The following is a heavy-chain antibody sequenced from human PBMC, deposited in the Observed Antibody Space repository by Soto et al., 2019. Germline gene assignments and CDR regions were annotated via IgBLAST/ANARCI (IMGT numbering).Heavy chain of an antibody. J-gene: IGHJ4*02. CDR3: ARVRKTYGDYDY. CDR1: GFSFSNHH. V-gene: IGHV3-64*01. D-gene: IGHD4-17*01. Sequence: EVQLVESGGGLVQPGGSLRLSCAGFGFSFSNHHMHWVRQAPGKGLEYVSGISSTGSTIYYVNSVKGRFTISRDNSKNTLFLQMGDLRNEDMAVYYCARVRKTYGDYDYWGQGTLVTVSS. CDR2: ISSTGSTI.